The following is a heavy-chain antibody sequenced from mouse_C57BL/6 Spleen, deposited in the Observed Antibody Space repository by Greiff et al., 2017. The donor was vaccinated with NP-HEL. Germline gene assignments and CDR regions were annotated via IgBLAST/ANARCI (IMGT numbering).Heavy chain of an antibody. D-gene: IGHD2-4*01. J-gene: IGHJ2*01. CDR3: ARTLYDYDGRFDY. CDR1: GYTFTSYW. CDR2: IDPSDSYT. Sequence: QVQLQQPGAELVMPGASVKLSCKASGYTFTSYWMHWVKQRPGQGLEWIGEIDPSDSYTNYNQKFKGKSTLTVDESSSTAYMQLSSLTSEDSAVYYCARTLYDYDGRFDYWGQGTTLTVSS. V-gene: IGHV1-69*01.